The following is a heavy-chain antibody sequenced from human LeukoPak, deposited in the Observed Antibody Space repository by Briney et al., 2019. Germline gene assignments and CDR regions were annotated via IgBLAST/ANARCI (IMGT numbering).Heavy chain of an antibody. Sequence: PSETLSLTCTVSGGSISSSNYYWGWIRQPPGEGLEWIGSIFPSGTIFCNPSLTSRVTVSLDTSKNQFSLKLLSVTASDTAVYYCARLDHYWAKTDYWGQGTLVTVSS. D-gene: IGHD2-8*02. CDR3: ARLDHYWAKTDY. J-gene: IGHJ4*02. CDR2: IFPSGTI. V-gene: IGHV4-39*01. CDR1: GGSISSSNYY.